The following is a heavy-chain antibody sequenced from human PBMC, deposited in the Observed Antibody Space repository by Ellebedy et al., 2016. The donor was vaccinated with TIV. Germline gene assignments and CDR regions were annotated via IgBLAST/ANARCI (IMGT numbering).Heavy chain of an antibody. J-gene: IGHJ6*02. Sequence: SETLSLXXTVSGGSISSSSYYWGWIRQPPGKGLEWIGSIYYSGSTYYNPSLKSRVTISVDTSKNQFSLKLSSVTAADTAVYYCARGGGCSGGSCWLPGTYYYGMDVWGQGTTVTVSS. V-gene: IGHV4-39*01. D-gene: IGHD2-15*01. CDR1: GGSISSSSYY. CDR3: ARGGGCSGGSCWLPGTYYYGMDV. CDR2: IYYSGST.